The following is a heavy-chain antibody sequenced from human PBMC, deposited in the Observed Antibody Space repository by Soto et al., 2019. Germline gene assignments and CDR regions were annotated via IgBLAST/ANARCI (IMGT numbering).Heavy chain of an antibody. V-gene: IGHV1-2*04. D-gene: IGHD1-26*01. CDR3: ARSLPHSGGWNYFDY. CDR2: INPNSGGT. Sequence: ASVKVSCKASGYTFTGYYMHWVRQAPGQGLEWMGWINPNSGGTNYAQKFQGWVTMTRDTSLSTAYMELSRLRSDDTAVYYCARSLPHSGGWNYFDYWGQGTLVTVSS. J-gene: IGHJ4*02. CDR1: GYTFTGYY.